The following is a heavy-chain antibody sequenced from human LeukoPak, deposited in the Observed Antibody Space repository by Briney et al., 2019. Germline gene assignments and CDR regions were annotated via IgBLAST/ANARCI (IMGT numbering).Heavy chain of an antibody. CDR2: INHSGST. D-gene: IGHD2-2*01. V-gene: IGHV4-34*01. Sequence: SETLSLTCAVSGGSFSGYYWSWIRQPPGKGLEWIGEINHSGSTNYNPSLKSRVTISVDTSKNQFSLKLSAVTAADTAVYYCARGRDIVVVPAALDFDYWGQGTLVTVSS. CDR3: ARGRDIVVVPAALDFDY. CDR1: GGSFSGYY. J-gene: IGHJ4*02.